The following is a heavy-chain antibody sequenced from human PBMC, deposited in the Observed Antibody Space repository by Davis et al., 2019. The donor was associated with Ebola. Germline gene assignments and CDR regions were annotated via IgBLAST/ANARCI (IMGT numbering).Heavy chain of an antibody. CDR3: ARGGRRIRFYGDYKSGLSPDYYGMDV. CDR1: GGSISSGGYY. V-gene: IGHV4-61*08. D-gene: IGHD4-17*01. CDR2: IYYSGST. J-gene: IGHJ6*02. Sequence: MPSETLSLTCAVSGGSISSGGYYWNWIRQPPGKGLEWIGYIYYSGSTNYNPSLKSRVTISVDTSKNQFSLKLSSVTAADTAVYYCARGGRRIRFYGDYKSGLSPDYYGMDVWGQGTTVTVSS.